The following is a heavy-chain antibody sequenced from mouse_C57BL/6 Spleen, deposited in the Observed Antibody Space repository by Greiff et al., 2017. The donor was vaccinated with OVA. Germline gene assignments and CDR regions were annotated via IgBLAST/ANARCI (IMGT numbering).Heavy chain of an antibody. J-gene: IGHJ2*01. CDR2: INPGSGGT. CDR3: ARTEDYGNYGGY. D-gene: IGHD2-1*01. Sequence: VQLVESGAELVRPGTSVKVSCKASGYAFTNYLIEWVKQRPGQGLEWIGVINPGSGGTNYNEKFKGKATLTADKSSSTAYMQLSSLTSEDSAVYFCARTEDYGNYGGYWGQGTTLTVSS. CDR1: GYAFTNYL. V-gene: IGHV1-54*01.